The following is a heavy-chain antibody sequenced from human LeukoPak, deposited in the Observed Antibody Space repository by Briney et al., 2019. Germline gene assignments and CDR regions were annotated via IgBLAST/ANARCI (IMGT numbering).Heavy chain of an antibody. CDR2: ISSSSSYI. V-gene: IGHV3-21*01. CDR1: GFTFSSYS. Sequence: PGGSLRLSCAASGFTFSSYSMNWVRQAPGKGLEWVSSISSSSSYIYYADSVKGRFTISRDNAKNALYLQMNRLRAEDTAVYYCVRDSSGKDGYNYFDYWGQGTLVTVSS. CDR3: VRDSSGKDGYNYFDY. J-gene: IGHJ4*02. D-gene: IGHD5-24*01.